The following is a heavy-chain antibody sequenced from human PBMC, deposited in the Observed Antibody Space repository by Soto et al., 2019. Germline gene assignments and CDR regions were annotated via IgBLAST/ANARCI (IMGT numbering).Heavy chain of an antibody. D-gene: IGHD3-10*01. J-gene: IGHJ4*02. CDR2: IYYSGST. V-gene: IGHV4-30-4*01. Sequence: SETLSLTCTVSGGSISSGDYYWSWIRQPPGKGLEWIGYIYYSGSTYYNPSLKSRVTISVDTSKNQFSLKLSSVTAADTVVYYCARDEVDGSGGGGYYWGQGTLVTVS. CDR3: ARDEVDGSGGGGYY. CDR1: GGSISSGDYY.